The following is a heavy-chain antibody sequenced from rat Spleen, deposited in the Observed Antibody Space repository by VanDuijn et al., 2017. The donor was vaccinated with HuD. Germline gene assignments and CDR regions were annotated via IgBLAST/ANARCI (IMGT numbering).Heavy chain of an antibody. D-gene: IGHD1-2*01. V-gene: IGHV5-29*01. CDR1: GFTFSDYY. CDR3: ARHSAFYYYSSYIYLDY. CDR2: ISYDGSST. J-gene: IGHJ2*01. Sequence: EVQLVESDGGLVQPGRSLKLSCAASGFTFSDYYMAWVRQAPTKGLEWVATISYDGSSTYYRDSVKGRFTISRDNAKSTLYLQMDSLRSEDTATYYCARHSAFYYYSSYIYLDYWGQGVMVTVSS.